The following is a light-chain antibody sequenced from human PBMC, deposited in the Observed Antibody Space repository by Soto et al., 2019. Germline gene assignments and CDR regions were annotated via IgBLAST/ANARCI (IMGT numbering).Light chain of an antibody. CDR1: RSVYAN. CDR2: GAF. V-gene: IGKV3-15*01. Sequence: EIVMTQSPATLSVSPGESATLSCRASRSVYANLAWYQQRPGQAPRLLIYGAFTRATDIPARFRGSGSGTEFSLTISSVQSEDFAVYYCHQYDVWPFTFGPGTKVDIK. CDR3: HQYDVWPFT. J-gene: IGKJ3*01.